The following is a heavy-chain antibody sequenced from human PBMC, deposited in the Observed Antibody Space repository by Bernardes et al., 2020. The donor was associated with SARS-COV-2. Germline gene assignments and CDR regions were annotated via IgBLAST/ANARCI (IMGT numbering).Heavy chain of an antibody. CDR3: ARIPLFRSGYYNPALYYMDV. CDR2: INHSGST. J-gene: IGHJ6*03. D-gene: IGHD3-3*01. Sequence: LSLTCAVYGGSFSGYYWSWIRQPPGKGLEWIGEINHSGSTNYNPSLKSRVTISVDTSKNQFSLKLSSVTAADTAVYYCARIPLFRSGYYNPALYYMDVWGKGTTVTVSS. V-gene: IGHV4-34*01. CDR1: GGSFSGYY.